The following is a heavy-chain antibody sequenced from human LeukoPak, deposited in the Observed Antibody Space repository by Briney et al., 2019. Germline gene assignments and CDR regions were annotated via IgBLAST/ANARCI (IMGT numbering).Heavy chain of an antibody. CDR3: ARLLDNDSSGDPDTFDM. V-gene: IGHV4-4*09. Sequence: SETLSLTCTVSGASLSTDYWSWIRQPPGKGLEWIGYIYNSGSTNYNPSLRSRVTILVDTSKSHFSLKLTSVTAADTAVYYCARLLDNDSSGDPDTFDMWGQGTTVTVSS. J-gene: IGHJ3*02. CDR2: IYNSGST. CDR1: GASLSTDY. D-gene: IGHD3-22*01.